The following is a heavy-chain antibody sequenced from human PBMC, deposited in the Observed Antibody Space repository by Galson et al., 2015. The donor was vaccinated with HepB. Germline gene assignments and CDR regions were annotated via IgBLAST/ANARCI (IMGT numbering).Heavy chain of an antibody. CDR2: IKQDGSEK. J-gene: IGHJ6*02. CDR1: GFTFSSYW. Sequence: SLRLSCAASGFTFSSYWMSWVRQVPGKGLEWVANIKQDGSEKYHVDSVKGRFTISRDNAKNSLYLQMNSLRAEDTAVYYCARDLVGGTAWNYYGMDVWGQGTTVTVS. D-gene: IGHD1-26*01. CDR3: ARDLVGGTAWNYYGMDV. V-gene: IGHV3-7*01.